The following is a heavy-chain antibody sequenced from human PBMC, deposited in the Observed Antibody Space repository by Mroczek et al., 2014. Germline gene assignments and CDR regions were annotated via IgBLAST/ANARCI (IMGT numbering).Heavy chain of an antibody. Sequence: VQLVQSGGGLVKPEGSLRLSCAASGFTFSSYSMNWVRQAPGKGLEWVSSISSSSSYIYYADSVKGRFTISRDNAKNSLYLQMNSLRAEDTAVYYCGCEPQPPRHRDYWAREPWSPSPQ. J-gene: IGHJ4*02. V-gene: IGHV3-21*01. CDR1: GFTFSSYS. CDR2: ISSSSSYI. D-gene: IGHD1-14*01. CDR3: GCEPQPPRHRDY.